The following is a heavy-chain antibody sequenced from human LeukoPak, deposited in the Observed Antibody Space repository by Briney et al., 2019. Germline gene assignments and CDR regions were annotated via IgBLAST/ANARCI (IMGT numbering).Heavy chain of an antibody. CDR1: GFTFSSYE. CDR3: ARDRLGGSSWSWFDP. Sequence: PGGSLRLSCAASGFTFSSYEMNWVRRAPGKGLEWVSYISSSGNTVFYADSVKGRFTISRDNAKNSLYLQMNSLRAEDTAVYFCARDRLGGSSWSWFDPWGQGTLVTVSS. J-gene: IGHJ5*02. D-gene: IGHD6-13*01. V-gene: IGHV3-48*03. CDR2: ISSSGNTV.